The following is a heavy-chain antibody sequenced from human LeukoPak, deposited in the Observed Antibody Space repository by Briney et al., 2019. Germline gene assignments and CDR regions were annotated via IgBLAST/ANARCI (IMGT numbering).Heavy chain of an antibody. CDR3: ARIXKGYCSSTSCPRGPFDY. CDR1: GGSFSGYY. J-gene: IGHJ4*02. V-gene: IGHV4-34*01. D-gene: IGHD2-2*01. Sequence: SETLSLTCAVYGGSFSGYYWSWIRQPPGKGLEWIGEINHSGSTNYNPSLKSRVTISVDTSKNQFSLKLSSVTAADTAVYYCARIXKGYCSSTSCPRGPFDYWGQGTLVTVSS. CDR2: INHSGST.